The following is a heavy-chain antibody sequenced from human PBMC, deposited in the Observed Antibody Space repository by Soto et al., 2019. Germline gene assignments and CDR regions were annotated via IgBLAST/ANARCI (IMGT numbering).Heavy chain of an antibody. Sequence: PSETLSLTCAVYGGSFSGYYWSWIRQPPGKGLEWIGEINHSGSTNYNPSLKSRVTISVDTSKNQFSLKLSSVTAADTAVYYCARDFCFASSSGCPLDYWGQGTLVTVSS. CDR2: INHSGST. J-gene: IGHJ4*02. CDR1: GGSFSGYY. CDR3: ARDFCFASSSGCPLDY. V-gene: IGHV4-34*01. D-gene: IGHD6-19*01.